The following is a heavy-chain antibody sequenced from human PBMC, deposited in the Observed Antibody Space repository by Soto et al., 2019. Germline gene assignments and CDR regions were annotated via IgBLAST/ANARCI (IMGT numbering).Heavy chain of an antibody. D-gene: IGHD4-4*01. CDR3: ARDARSAETVTGVGYFDL. V-gene: IGHV1-18*01. J-gene: IGHJ2*01. Sequence: QVQLVQSGAEVKTPGASVKVSCKASGYSFTTYGISWVRQAPGQGLEWMGWISGYNGDTNKAQKVQGRINMNKETATSTAYMELRSLRSDDTALYYCARDARSAETVTGVGYFDLGGRDTLVTVSS. CDR2: ISGYNGDT. CDR1: GYSFTTYG.